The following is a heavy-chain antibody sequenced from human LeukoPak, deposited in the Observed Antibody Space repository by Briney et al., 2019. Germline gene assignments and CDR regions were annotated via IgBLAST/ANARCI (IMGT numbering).Heavy chain of an antibody. J-gene: IGHJ6*02. CDR3: AKVTFGMITFGPLGMDV. Sequence: GRSLRLSCAASGFTFSSYAMSWVRQAPGKGLEWVSAISGSGGSTYYADSVKGRSTISRDNSKNTLYLQMNSLRAEDTAVYYCAKVTFGMITFGPLGMDVWGQGTTVTVSS. V-gene: IGHV3-23*01. CDR2: ISGSGGST. CDR1: GFTFSSYA. D-gene: IGHD3-16*01.